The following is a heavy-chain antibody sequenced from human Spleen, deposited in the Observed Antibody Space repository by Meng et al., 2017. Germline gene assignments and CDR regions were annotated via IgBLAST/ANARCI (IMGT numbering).Heavy chain of an antibody. J-gene: IGHJ4*02. CDR3: AVTYYYDSSGYFADY. D-gene: IGHD3-22*01. Sequence: SGQGLCKPSESLSLPCTVSGVSLRNSSDDWGWVRQAPGRGLEWVGSGYYIGITHYSPSLKSRVTISLDTSKNQFSLKLRSVAAADTALYYCAVTYYYDSSGYFADYWGQGTLVTVSS. CDR2: GYYIGIT. V-gene: IGHV4-39*07. CDR1: GVSLRNSSDD.